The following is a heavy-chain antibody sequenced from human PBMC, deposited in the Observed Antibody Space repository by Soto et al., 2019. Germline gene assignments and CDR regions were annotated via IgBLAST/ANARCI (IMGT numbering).Heavy chain of an antibody. CDR3: ARDPHYYGSGSPDY. V-gene: IGHV1-2*02. J-gene: IGHJ4*02. CDR2: INPNSGGT. D-gene: IGHD3-10*01. Sequence: ASVKVSCKASGYTFTGYYMHWVLQAPGQGLEWMGWINPNSGGTNYAQKFQGRVTMTRDTSISTAYMELSRLRSDDTAVYYCARDPHYYGSGSPDYWGQGTLVTVSS. CDR1: GYTFTGYY.